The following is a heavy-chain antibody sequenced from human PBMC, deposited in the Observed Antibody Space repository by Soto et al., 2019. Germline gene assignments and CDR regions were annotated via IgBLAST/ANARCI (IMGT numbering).Heavy chain of an antibody. CDR1: GGTFSSYT. D-gene: IGHD4-17*01. J-gene: IGHJ5*02. CDR2: IIPLLGIA. CDR3: ARGGNDYRDDSVWFAP. V-gene: IGHV1-69*02. Sequence: QVQLVQSGAEVKKPGSSVKVSCKASGGTFSSYTTSWVRQAPGQGLEWRGRIIPLLGIANYAQKFQGRVTITAEKSTSAAYMELNSIRSEDRAVYYCARGGNDYRDDSVWFAPWGQGTLVTVSS.